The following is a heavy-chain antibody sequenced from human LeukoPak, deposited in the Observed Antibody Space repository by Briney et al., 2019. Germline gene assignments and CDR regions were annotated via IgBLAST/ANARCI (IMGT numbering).Heavy chain of an antibody. CDR1: GYTFDSYG. V-gene: IGHV1-18*01. J-gene: IGHJ4*02. CDR3: SRGGRTTAPDF. D-gene: IGHD2/OR15-2a*01. CDR2: ITAYSGHI. Sequence: ASVKVSCTTSGYTFDSYGISWVRQSPGQGLEWMAWITAYSGHIDYAQNLQGRVTVTTDTSTSTAHMELRSLRSDDTAVYYCSRGGRTTAPDFWGQGTLVTVSS.